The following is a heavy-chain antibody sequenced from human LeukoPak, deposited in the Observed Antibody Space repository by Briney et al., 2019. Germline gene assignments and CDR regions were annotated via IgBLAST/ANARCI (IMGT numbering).Heavy chain of an antibody. J-gene: IGHJ4*02. Sequence: GSLRLSCAASGFTFSSYSMNWVRQAPGKGLEWIGSIYYSGSTYYNPSLKSRVTISVDTSKNQFSLKLSSVTAADTAVYYCASTYGSGSYLDYWGQGTLVTVSS. V-gene: IGHV4-39*07. CDR2: IYYSGST. CDR1: GFTFSSYS. CDR3: ASTYGSGSYLDY. D-gene: IGHD3-10*01.